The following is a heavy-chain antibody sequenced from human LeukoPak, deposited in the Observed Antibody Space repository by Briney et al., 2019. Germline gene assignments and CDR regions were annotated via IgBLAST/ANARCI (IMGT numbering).Heavy chain of an antibody. J-gene: IGHJ6*03. CDR2: ISAYNGNT. CDR3: ARELLGYSSSWFRAEYYYYYMDV. CDR1: GYTFTSYG. D-gene: IGHD6-13*01. V-gene: IGHV1-18*01. Sequence: ASVKVSCKASGYTFTSYGISWVRQAPGQGLEWMGWISAYNGNTNYAQKLQGRVTMTTDTSTSTAYMELRSLRSGDTAVYYCARELLGYSSSWFRAEYYYYYMDVWGKGTTVTVSS.